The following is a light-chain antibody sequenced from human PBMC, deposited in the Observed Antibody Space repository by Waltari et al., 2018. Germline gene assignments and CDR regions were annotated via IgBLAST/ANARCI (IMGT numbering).Light chain of an antibody. Sequence: DIQMTQSPSSLSASVGDGITITCRASQGIDNYLAWFQQKPGKAPQSLIYAASTLQSGVPSKFSGSGFGTDFTLTINGLQPEDFATYFCQQYDSYPHTFGQGTRLEVK. CDR3: QQYDSYPHT. CDR2: AAS. V-gene: IGKV1-16*02. J-gene: IGKJ2*01. CDR1: QGIDNY.